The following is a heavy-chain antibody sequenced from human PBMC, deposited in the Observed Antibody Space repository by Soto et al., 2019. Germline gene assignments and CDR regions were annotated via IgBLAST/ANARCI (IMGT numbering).Heavy chain of an antibody. CDR3: VYYCAKSNYGGDDYFQYGLDV. D-gene: IGHD2-21*02. V-gene: IGHV1-2*02. CDR2: INPKSGAT. Sequence: SXKVSFKAAGYRXSGYGLNWVRQAPGQGLQWMGWINPKSGATDYAQKFQVRFTMTSEMSTNTAYLELSGLRSDDTADDTSVYYCAKSNYGGDDYFQYGLDVWGQGTTGTVSS. CDR1: GYRXSGYG. J-gene: IGHJ6*02.